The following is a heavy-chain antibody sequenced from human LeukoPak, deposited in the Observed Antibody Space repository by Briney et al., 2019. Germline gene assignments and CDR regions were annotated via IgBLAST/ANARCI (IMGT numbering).Heavy chain of an antibody. CDR1: GGSISSY. V-gene: IGHV4-34*01. J-gene: IGHJ4*02. Sequence: PSETLSLTCTVSGGSISSYWSWIRQPAGKGLEWIGEINHSGSTNYNPSLKSRVTISVDTSKNQFSLKLSSVTAADTAVYYCARHVDDYVWGSYRYWGLAFDYWGQGTLVTVSS. CDR2: INHSGST. CDR3: ARHVDDYVWGSYRYWGLAFDY. D-gene: IGHD3-16*02.